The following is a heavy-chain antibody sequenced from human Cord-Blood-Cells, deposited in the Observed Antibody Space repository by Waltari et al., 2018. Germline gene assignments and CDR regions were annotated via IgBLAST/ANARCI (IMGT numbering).Heavy chain of an antibody. CDR2: IYYSGST. J-gene: IGHJ4*02. Sequence: QLQLQESGPGLVKPSETLSLTCTVPGGSISSSSYYWGWIRQPPGKGLEWIGSIYYSGSTNYNRSLKGRVTISVDTSKNQFSLKLSSVTAADTAVYYCARRSSSSWFDYWGQGTLVTVYS. V-gene: IGHV4-39*01. D-gene: IGHD6-13*01. CDR3: ARRSSSSWFDY. CDR1: GGSISSSSYY.